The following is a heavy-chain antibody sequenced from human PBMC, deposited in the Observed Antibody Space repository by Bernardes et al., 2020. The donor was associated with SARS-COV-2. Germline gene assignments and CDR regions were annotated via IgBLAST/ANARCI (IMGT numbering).Heavy chain of an antibody. J-gene: IGHJ1*01. CDR3: AHSRIGGGGSEYFHH. D-gene: IGHD6-13*01. Sequence: SGPTLVKPTQTLTLTCTFSGFSLNTINVGVGWIRQPPGKALEWLALIYWDDDKRYRPSLKNRLTISKDTSKNQVVLNMTNMDPVDTASYYCAHSRIGGGGSEYFHHWGQGTLVTVSS. V-gene: IGHV2-5*02. CDR2: IYWDDDK. CDR1: GFSLNTINVG.